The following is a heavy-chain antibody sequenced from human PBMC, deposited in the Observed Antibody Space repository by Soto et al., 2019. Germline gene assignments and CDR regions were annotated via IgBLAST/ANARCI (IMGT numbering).Heavy chain of an antibody. CDR2: IIPIFGTA. CDR1: GGTFSSYA. Sequence: QVQLVQSGAEVKKPGSSVKVSCKASGGTFSSYAISWVRQAPGQGLEWMGGIIPIFGTANYAQKFQGRVTISAGESTSTAYMELSSLRSEDTAVYYCATPQPGIASAEFDYWGQGTLVTVSS. V-gene: IGHV1-69*12. D-gene: IGHD6-13*01. J-gene: IGHJ4*02. CDR3: ATPQPGIASAEFDY.